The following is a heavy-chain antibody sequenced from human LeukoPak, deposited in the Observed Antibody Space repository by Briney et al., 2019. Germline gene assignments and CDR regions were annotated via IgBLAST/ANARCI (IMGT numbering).Heavy chain of an antibody. J-gene: IGHJ4*02. CDR3: ARSIGLLPNSGYDDSTDY. Sequence: ASVKVSCKASGYTFTGYYMHWVRQAPGQGLEWMGWINPNSGGTNYAQKFQGRVTMTRDTSISTAYMELSRLRSDDTAVYYCARSIGLLPNSGYDDSTDYWGQGTLVTVSS. V-gene: IGHV1-2*02. CDR2: INPNSGGT. CDR1: GYTFTGYY. D-gene: IGHD5-12*01.